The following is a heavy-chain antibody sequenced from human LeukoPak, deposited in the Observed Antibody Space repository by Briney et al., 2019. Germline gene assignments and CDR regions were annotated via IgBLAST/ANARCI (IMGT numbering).Heavy chain of an antibody. J-gene: IGHJ4*02. Sequence: KPSQTLSLTCTVSGGSISSGSYYWSWIPQPAGKGLEWIGRIYTSGSTNYNPSLKSRVTISVDTSKNQFSLKLSSVTAADTGVYYCARVDLRYCSGGSCPFDYWGQGTLVTVSS. CDR3: ARVDLRYCSGGSCPFDY. D-gene: IGHD2-15*01. CDR1: GGSISSGSYY. CDR2: IYTSGST. V-gene: IGHV4-61*02.